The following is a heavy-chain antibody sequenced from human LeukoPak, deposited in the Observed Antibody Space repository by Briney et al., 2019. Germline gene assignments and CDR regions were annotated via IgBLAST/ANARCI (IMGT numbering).Heavy chain of an antibody. V-gene: IGHV1-69*13. J-gene: IGHJ5*02. D-gene: IGHD1-1*01. CDR3: ARAMNLVGTYNWFDP. CDR1: GGTFSSYA. CDR2: IIPIFGTA. Sequence: SVKVSCKASGGTFSSYAISWVRQAPGQGFEWMGGIIPIFGTANYAQKFQGRVTITADESTSTAYMELNSLRSEDTAVYYCARAMNLVGTYNWFDPWGQGTLVTVSS.